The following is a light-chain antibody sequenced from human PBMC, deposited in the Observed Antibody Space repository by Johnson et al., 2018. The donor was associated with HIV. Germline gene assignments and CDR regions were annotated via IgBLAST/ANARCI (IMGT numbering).Light chain of an antibody. CDR1: SSNIGNNY. Sequence: QAVLTQPPSVSAAPGQNVTISCSGSSSNIGNNYVSWYQQVPGTAPKLLIYDNDKRPSGIPNRFSGSKSGASATLAITGLQPGDEADYYCGTWDNSLNVYVFGTGTKVTVL. V-gene: IGLV1-51*01. J-gene: IGLJ1*01. CDR2: DND. CDR3: GTWDNSLNVYV.